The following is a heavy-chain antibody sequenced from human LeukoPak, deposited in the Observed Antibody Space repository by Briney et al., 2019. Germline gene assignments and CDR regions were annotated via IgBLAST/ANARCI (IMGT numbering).Heavy chain of an antibody. J-gene: IGHJ6*02. CDR2: ISGSGGST. Sequence: RGSLRLSCAASGFTFSSYAMSWVRQAPGKGLEWVSAISGSGGSTYYADSVKGRFTISRDNSKNTLYLQMNSLRAEDTAVYYCAKGRDIVVVPAAWRVYYYGMDVWGQGTTVTVSS. V-gene: IGHV3-23*01. D-gene: IGHD2-2*01. CDR1: GFTFSSYA. CDR3: AKGRDIVVVPAAWRVYYYGMDV.